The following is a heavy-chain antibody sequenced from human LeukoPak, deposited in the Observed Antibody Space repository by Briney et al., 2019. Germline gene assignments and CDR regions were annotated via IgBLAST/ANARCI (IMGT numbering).Heavy chain of an antibody. D-gene: IGHD3-22*01. CDR1: GFTFWSYS. Sequence: GGSLRLSCAASGFTFWSYSMHWVRQAPGQGLEWVAVIWYDGSRSDYADSVKGRFTISRDNSKNTLFLQMNSLRGEDTAVYYCTRDAADYFDSSASFDYWGQGTLVTVSS. CDR3: TRDAADYFDSSASFDY. J-gene: IGHJ4*02. V-gene: IGHV3-30*04. CDR2: IWYDGSRS.